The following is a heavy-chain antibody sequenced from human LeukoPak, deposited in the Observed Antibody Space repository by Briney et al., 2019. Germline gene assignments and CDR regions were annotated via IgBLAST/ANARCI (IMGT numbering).Heavy chain of an antibody. J-gene: IGHJ4*02. Sequence: GGSLRLSCAASGLIFSDYWMSWVRQVPGKGLEWVANMKQDGSEKYYVDSVKGRFTISRDNAKNSLYLQMNSLRAEDTAVYYCARDKIVGATNFDFWGQGTLVTVSS. D-gene: IGHD1-26*01. CDR1: GLIFSDYW. CDR2: MKQDGSEK. V-gene: IGHV3-7*01. CDR3: ARDKIVGATNFDF.